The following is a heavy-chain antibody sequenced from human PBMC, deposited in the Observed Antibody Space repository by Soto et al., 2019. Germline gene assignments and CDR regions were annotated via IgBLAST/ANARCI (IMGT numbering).Heavy chain of an antibody. CDR3: ASYGDNFGY. CDR1: GFTFSSYS. CDR2: ISSSSSYI. Sequence: EVQLVESGGGLVKPGGSLRLSCAASGFTFSSYSMNWVRQAPGKGLECVSSISSSSSYIYYADSVNGRFTISRDNAKNSLYLQMNSLTAEDTAVYYCASYGDNFGYWGQGSLFTVSS. J-gene: IGHJ4*02. V-gene: IGHV3-21*01. D-gene: IGHD4-17*01.